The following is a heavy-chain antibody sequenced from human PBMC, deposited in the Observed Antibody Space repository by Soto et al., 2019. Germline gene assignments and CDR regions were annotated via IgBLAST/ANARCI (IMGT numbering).Heavy chain of an antibody. V-gene: IGHV6-1*01. D-gene: IGHD4-17*01. J-gene: IGHJ5*02. CDR1: GDSVSGNSAA. CDR2: TYYRSKWYN. Sequence: SQTLSLTCAISGDSVSGNSAAWNWIRQSPSRGLEWLGRTYYRSKWYNDYAVSVKSRITINPGTSKNQFSLQLNSVTPEDTAVYYCARGDDYENWFDPWGQGTLVTVSS. CDR3: ARGDDYENWFDP.